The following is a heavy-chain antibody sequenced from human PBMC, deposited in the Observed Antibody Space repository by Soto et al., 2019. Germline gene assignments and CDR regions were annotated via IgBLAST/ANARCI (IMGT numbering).Heavy chain of an antibody. CDR2: IYYSGST. V-gene: IGHV4-30-4*01. D-gene: IGHD3-10*01. CDR1: GGSISSGDYY. Sequence: QVQLQESGPGLVKPSQTLSLTCTVSGGSISSGDYYWSWIRQPPGKGLEWMGYIYYSGSTYYNPSLKSRVTISVDTSKNQFSLKLSSVTAADTAVYYCARGVGAPSSMVYYYYYGMDVWGQGTTVTVSS. CDR3: ARGVGAPSSMVYYYYYGMDV. J-gene: IGHJ6*02.